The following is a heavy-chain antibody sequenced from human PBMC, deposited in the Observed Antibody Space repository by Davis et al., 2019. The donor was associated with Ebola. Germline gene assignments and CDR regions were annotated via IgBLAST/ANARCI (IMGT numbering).Heavy chain of an antibody. J-gene: IGHJ4*02. Sequence: ASVKVSCKVSGYSLTELSMHWVRQTPGKGLEWLGGFDPEDGKTVSAQNFRGRVTMTEDPSTDTAYMELRSLSSEDTAVYYCATSPGYNHGFDDWGQGTLVTVSS. CDR1: GYSLTELS. CDR3: ATSPGYNHGFDD. CDR2: FDPEDGKT. V-gene: IGHV1-24*01. D-gene: IGHD5-18*01.